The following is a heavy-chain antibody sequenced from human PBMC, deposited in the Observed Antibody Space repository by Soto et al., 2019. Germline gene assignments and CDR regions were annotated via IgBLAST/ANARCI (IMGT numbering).Heavy chain of an antibody. CDR3: ASGGTPIAL. D-gene: IGHD1-1*01. J-gene: IGHJ5*02. V-gene: IGHV1-18*01. Sequence: QVQLVQSGAEVKKPGASVKVSCKASGYTFTSYGISGVRQAPGQGLEWMGWIRAYNGNTNYAQKLQGRVTTTTDTSTNTSYMGLRSLRSDETTVYYCASGGTPIALWGQGPLVTVSS. CDR2: IRAYNGNT. CDR1: GYTFTSYG.